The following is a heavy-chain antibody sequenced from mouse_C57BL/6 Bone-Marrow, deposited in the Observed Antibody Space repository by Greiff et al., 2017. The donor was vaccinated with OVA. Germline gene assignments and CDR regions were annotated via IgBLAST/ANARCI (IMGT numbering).Heavy chain of an antibody. CDR3: TTGWLLPNWYFDV. CDR2: IDPEDGDT. J-gene: IGHJ1*03. Sequence: VQLQQSGAELVRPGASVKLSCTASGFNIKDYYMHWVKQRPEQGLEWIGRIDPEDGDTEYAPKFQGKATMTADTSSNTAYLQLSSLTSEDTAVYYCTTGWLLPNWYFDVWGTGTTVTVSS. CDR1: GFNIKDYY. V-gene: IGHV14-1*01. D-gene: IGHD2-3*01.